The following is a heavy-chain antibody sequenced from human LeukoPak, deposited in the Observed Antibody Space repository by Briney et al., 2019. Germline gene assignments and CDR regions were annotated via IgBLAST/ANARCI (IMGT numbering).Heavy chain of an antibody. CDR1: GGSISSYY. CDR3: ARARDGYSNDAFDI. V-gene: IGHV4-59*01. D-gene: IGHD5-24*01. Sequence: SETLSLTCTVSGGSISSYYWSWIRQPPGKGLEWIGYIYYSGSTNYNPSLKSRVTISVDTSKKQFSLKLTSVTAADTAVYYCARARDGYSNDAFDIWGQGTMVTVSS. CDR2: IYYSGST. J-gene: IGHJ3*02.